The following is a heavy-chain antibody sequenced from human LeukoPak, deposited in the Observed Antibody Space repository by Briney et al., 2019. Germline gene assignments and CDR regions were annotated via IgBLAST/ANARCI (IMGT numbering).Heavy chain of an antibody. V-gene: IGHV4-59*01. CDR1: DGSLSRYY. Sequence: TETLSLTCTVSDGSLSRYYWSWIRQPPGKGLEWIGYIYYSGSTNYNPSLKSRLTISVDTSKNQFSLKLSSVTAADTAVYYCARVGIRAAAQANFDYWGQGALVTVSS. D-gene: IGHD6-13*01. CDR2: IYYSGST. J-gene: IGHJ4*02. CDR3: ARVGIRAAAQANFDY.